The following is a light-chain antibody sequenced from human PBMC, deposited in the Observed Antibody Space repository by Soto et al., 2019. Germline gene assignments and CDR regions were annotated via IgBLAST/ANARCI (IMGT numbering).Light chain of an antibody. Sequence: EIVLTRSPGTLSLSPGERATLSCRASQSVSSSYLAWYQQKPGQAPRLLIYGASSRATGIPDRFSGSGSGTDFTLTISRLEPEDFAVYYCQQYGRSGYTFGQGTKLEIK. V-gene: IGKV3-20*01. CDR1: QSVSSSY. CDR3: QQYGRSGYT. J-gene: IGKJ2*01. CDR2: GAS.